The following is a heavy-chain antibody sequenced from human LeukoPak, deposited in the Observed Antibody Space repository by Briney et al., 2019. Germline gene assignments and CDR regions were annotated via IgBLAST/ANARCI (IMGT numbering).Heavy chain of an antibody. D-gene: IGHD3-16*02. CDR2: IKQDGSEK. Sequence: GGSLRLSCAASGFTFSSYWMSWVRQAPGKGLEWVANIKQDGSEKYYVDSVKGRFTISRDNAKNSLYLQMNSLRAEDTAVYYCARGSFYDCVWGSYRHIFDYWGQGTLVTVSS. V-gene: IGHV3-7*01. J-gene: IGHJ4*02. CDR1: GFTFSSYW. CDR3: ARGSFYDCVWGSYRHIFDY.